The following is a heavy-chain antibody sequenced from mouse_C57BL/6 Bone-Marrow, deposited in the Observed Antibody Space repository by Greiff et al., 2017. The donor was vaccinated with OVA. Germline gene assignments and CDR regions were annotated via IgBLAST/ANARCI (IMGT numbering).Heavy chain of an antibody. CDR1: GYTFTSYW. CDR2: IDPSDSYT. V-gene: IGHV1-69*01. Sequence: QVQLQQPGAELVMPGASVKLSCKASGYTFTSYWMHWVKQRPGQGLEWIGEIDPSDSYTNYNQKFKGKSTLTVDKSSSTAYMLLSSLTSEDSAVYYCAREVYYGYDPYAMDYWGQGTSVTVSS. CDR3: AREVYYGYDPYAMDY. J-gene: IGHJ4*01. D-gene: IGHD2-2*01.